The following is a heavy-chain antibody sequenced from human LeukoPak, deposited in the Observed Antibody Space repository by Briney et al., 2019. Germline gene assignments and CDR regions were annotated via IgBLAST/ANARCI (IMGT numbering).Heavy chain of an antibody. CDR1: GGSISGSSYY. J-gene: IGHJ3*02. D-gene: IGHD2-8*01. Sequence: SETLSLTCTVSGGSISGSSYYWGWIRQPPGRGLEWIGSIYYSGSTYYNPSLKSRVTMSVDTSKNQFSLKLSSVTAADTAVYYCARLTYGDIWGQGTMVTVSS. CDR2: IYYSGST. V-gene: IGHV4-39*07. CDR3: ARLTYGDI.